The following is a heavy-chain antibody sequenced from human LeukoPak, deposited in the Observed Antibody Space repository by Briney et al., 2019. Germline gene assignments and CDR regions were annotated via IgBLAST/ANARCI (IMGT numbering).Heavy chain of an antibody. J-gene: IGHJ4*02. CDR2: TYYRSKWYN. Sequence: SQTLSLTCAISGDSVSSNSAAWNWIRQSPSRGLEGLGRTYYRSKWYNDYAVSVKSRITINPDTSKNQFSLQLNSVTPEDTAVYHCARITGTYVLGPFDYWGQGTLVTVSS. V-gene: IGHV6-1*01. D-gene: IGHD1-7*01. CDR3: ARITGTYVLGPFDY. CDR1: GDSVSSNSAA.